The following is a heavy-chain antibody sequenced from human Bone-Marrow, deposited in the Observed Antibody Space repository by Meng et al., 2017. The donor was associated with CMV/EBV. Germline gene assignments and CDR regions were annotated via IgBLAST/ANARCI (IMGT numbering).Heavy chain of an antibody. CDR2: ISSSSSTI. CDR3: ARVSRTGTIDY. V-gene: IGHV3-48*04. J-gene: IGHJ4*02. Sequence: GGSLRLSCAASGFTVSRNYMSWVRQAPGKGLEWVSYISSSSSTIYYADSVKGRFTISRDNAKNSLYLQMNSLRAEDTAVYYCARVSRTGTIDYWGQGTLVTVSS. CDR1: GFTVSRNY. D-gene: IGHD1-1*01.